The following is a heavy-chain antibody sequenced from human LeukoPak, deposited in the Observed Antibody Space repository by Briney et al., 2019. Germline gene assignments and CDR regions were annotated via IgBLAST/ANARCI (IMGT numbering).Heavy chain of an antibody. J-gene: IGHJ4*02. Sequence: GGSLRLSCAASGFTFSSYSMNWVRQAPGEGLEWVSYISSLSGTIYYADSVKGRFTISRDNAKNSLYLQMNSLRAEDTAVYYCAREPTYTSSWFASCDYWGQGTPVTASS. CDR2: ISSLSGTI. CDR3: AREPTYTSSWFASCDY. V-gene: IGHV3-48*01. CDR1: GFTFSSYS. D-gene: IGHD6-13*01.